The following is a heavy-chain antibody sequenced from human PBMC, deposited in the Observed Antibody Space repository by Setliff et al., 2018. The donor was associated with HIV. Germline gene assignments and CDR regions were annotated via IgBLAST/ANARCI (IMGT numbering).Heavy chain of an antibody. CDR3: ATSIAARSWGKGYY. D-gene: IGHD6-6*01. V-gene: IGHV3-49*04. Sequence: PGGSLRLSCTASGLTFGDYDMSWVRQAPGKGLEWVSFIRSKRYGETTEYAASVIGRFTISRDNAKNSLYLQMNSLRAEDTAVYYCATSIAARSWGKGYYWGQGTLVTVSS. CDR1: GLTFGDYD. J-gene: IGHJ4*02. CDR2: IRSKRYGETT.